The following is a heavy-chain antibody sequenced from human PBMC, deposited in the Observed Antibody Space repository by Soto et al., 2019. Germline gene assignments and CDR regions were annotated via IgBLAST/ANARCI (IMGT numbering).Heavy chain of an antibody. V-gene: IGHV4-59*08. CDR1: NGSISPYY. CDR3: ARLRIYCSGGSCYYYFDY. J-gene: IGHJ4*02. D-gene: IGHD2-15*01. CDR2: IYYSGNT. Sequence: SETLSLTCTVSNGSISPYYWSWIRQHPGKGLEWIGYIYYSGNTYYNPSLKSRVTISVDTSKNQFSLKLSSVTAADTAVYYCARLRIYCSGGSCYYYFDYWGQGTLVTVSS.